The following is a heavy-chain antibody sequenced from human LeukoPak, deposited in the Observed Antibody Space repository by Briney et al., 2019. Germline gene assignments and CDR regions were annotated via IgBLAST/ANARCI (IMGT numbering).Heavy chain of an antibody. CDR2: IYYSGST. CDR3: ATVGGSGSYLAY. V-gene: IGHV4-59*01. J-gene: IGHJ4*02. D-gene: IGHD3-10*01. Sequence: SETLSLTCTVSGGSISSYYWSWLRQPPGKGLEWIGYIYYSGSTNYNPSLKSRVTISVDTSKNQFSLKLSSVTAADTAVYYCATVGGSGSYLAYWGQGTLVTVSS. CDR1: GGSISSYY.